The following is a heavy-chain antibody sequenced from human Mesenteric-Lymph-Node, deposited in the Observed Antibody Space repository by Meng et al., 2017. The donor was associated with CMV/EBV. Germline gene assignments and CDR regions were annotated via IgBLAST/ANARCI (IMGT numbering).Heavy chain of an antibody. CDR2: IYYSGST. CDR3: ARVNSKGDAFDI. D-gene: IGHD2/OR15-2a*01. J-gene: IGHJ3*02. V-gene: IGHV4-39*07. Sequence: WVRQPPGKGLEWIGSIYYSGSTYYNPSLKSRVTISVDTSKNQFSLKLSSVTAADTAVYYCARVNSKGDAFDIWGQGTMVTVSS.